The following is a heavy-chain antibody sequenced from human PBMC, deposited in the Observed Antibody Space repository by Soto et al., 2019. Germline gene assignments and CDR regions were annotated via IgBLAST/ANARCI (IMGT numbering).Heavy chain of an antibody. Sequence: QVQLVESGGGVVQPGRSLRLFCAASGFTFSSYGMHWVRQAPGKGLEWVAVIWYDGSNKYYADSVKGRFTISRDNSKNTLYLQMNSLRAEDTAVYYCARSPIVATILDYWGQGTLVTVSS. J-gene: IGHJ4*02. D-gene: IGHD5-12*01. V-gene: IGHV3-33*01. CDR1: GFTFSSYG. CDR2: IWYDGSNK. CDR3: ARSPIVATILDY.